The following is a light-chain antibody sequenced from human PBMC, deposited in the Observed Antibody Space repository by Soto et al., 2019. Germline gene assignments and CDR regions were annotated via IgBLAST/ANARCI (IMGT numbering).Light chain of an antibody. CDR2: GAS. J-gene: IGKJ1*01. CDR3: QHNNNWPLT. Sequence: EIVITQSPATLSVSPGERVTPSCRASQTINRNLAWYHQRPGQAPRLLMFGASTRATGIPDRFRGSGSGTEFTLTISSLQSDDFGVYYCQHNNNWPLTFGRGTKVDIK. V-gene: IGKV3-15*01. CDR1: QTINRN.